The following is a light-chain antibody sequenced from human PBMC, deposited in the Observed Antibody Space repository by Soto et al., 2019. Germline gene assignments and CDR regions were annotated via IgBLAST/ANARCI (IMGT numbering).Light chain of an antibody. CDR2: GAS. Sequence: EIVLTQSPGTLSLSPGERATLSCRASQSVSSNSLAWYQQKPGQAPRLLIYGASSRATGLPDRFSGNGSGTDFPLPISSLEPEDFAVYYCQQYGSSPRTFGQGTKVEIK. J-gene: IGKJ1*01. CDR1: QSVSSNS. V-gene: IGKV3-20*01. CDR3: QQYGSSPRT.